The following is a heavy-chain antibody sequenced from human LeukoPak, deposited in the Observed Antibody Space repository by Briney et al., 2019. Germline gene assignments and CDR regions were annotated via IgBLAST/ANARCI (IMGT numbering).Heavy chain of an antibody. CDR2: IYHSGST. Sequence: SETLSLTCAVSGGSISSGGYSWSWIRQPPGKGLEWIGYIYHSGSTYYNPSLKSRVTISVDRSKNQFSLKLSSVTAADTAVYYCARVAFEKQWLAPPQDWGQGTLVTVSS. D-gene: IGHD6-19*01. CDR1: GGSISSGGYS. CDR3: ARVAFEKQWLAPPQD. J-gene: IGHJ4*02. V-gene: IGHV4-30-2*01.